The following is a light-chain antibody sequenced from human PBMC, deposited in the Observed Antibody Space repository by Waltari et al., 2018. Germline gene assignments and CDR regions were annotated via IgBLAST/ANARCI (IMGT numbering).Light chain of an antibody. CDR3: SAWDDSLQVVL. CDR2: SHV. V-gene: IGLV1-44*01. CDR1: RSNIGSNA. Sequence: QSMLTQPPSASGSPGQRVTISCSGGRSNIGSNALNWYQQLPGTAPKLLIYSHVLRPSGVPARCSGSRSGTSASLAISGLQSEDEADYYCSAWDDSLQVVLFGGGTKLTVL. J-gene: IGLJ2*01.